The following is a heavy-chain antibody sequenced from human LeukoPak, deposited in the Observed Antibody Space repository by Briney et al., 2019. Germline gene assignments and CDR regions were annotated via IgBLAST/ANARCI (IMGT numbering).Heavy chain of an antibody. CDR3: ARVAPDYYDSGDY. CDR1: GFTFSSYS. J-gene: IGHJ4*02. D-gene: IGHD3-22*01. CDR2: ISTTSVYI. V-gene: IGHV3-21*01. Sequence: GGSLRLSCAASGFTFSSYSMNWVRQAPGKGLEWVSSISTTSVYIYYADSVKGRFTISRDNAKNSLYLQMSSLRAEDTAVYYCARVAPDYYDSGDYWGQGTLVTVSS.